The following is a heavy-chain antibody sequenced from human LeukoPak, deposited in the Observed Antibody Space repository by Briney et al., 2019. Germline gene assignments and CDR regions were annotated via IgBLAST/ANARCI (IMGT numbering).Heavy chain of an antibody. D-gene: IGHD1-1*01. CDR2: IYEGETT. Sequence: SETLSLTCTVSGYSISSGHYWGWIRQPPGKGLEWIGSIYEGETTYYNPSHKTRLTISLDTSKNQFSLKLSSVTAADTAVYYCASNWSDFDYWGQGILVTVSS. CDR1: GYSISSGHY. CDR3: ASNWSDFDY. V-gene: IGHV4-38-2*02. J-gene: IGHJ4*02.